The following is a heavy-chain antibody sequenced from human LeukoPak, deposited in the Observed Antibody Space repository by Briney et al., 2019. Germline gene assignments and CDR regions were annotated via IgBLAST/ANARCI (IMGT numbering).Heavy chain of an antibody. Sequence: GGSLRLSCSASGFTISSYAMHWVRRAPGKGLEWVSSISSSSSYIYYADSVKGRFTISRDNAKNSLYLQMNSLRAEDTAVYYCARDPDIVVVPAAMAGDYWGQGTLVTVSS. D-gene: IGHD2-2*01. CDR2: ISSSSSYI. CDR1: GFTISSYA. J-gene: IGHJ4*02. V-gene: IGHV3-21*01. CDR3: ARDPDIVVVPAAMAGDY.